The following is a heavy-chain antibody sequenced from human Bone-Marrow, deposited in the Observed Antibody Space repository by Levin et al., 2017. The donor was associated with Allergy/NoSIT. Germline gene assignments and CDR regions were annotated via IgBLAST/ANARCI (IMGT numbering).Heavy chain of an antibody. J-gene: IGHJ4*02. Sequence: GESLKISCAASGFTFSSYAMHWVRQAPGKGLEWVAVISYDGSNKYYADSVKGRFTISRDNSKNTLYLQMNSLRAEDTAVYYCFVYCSGGSCYWGGFDYWGQGTLVTVSS. V-gene: IGHV3-30-3*01. D-gene: IGHD2-15*01. CDR2: ISYDGSNK. CDR3: FVYCSGGSCYWGGFDY. CDR1: GFTFSSYA.